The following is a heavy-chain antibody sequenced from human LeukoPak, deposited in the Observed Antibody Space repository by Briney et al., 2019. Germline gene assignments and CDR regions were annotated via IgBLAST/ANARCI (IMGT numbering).Heavy chain of an antibody. CDR1: GYSIRSGYY. J-gene: IGHJ4*02. CDR3: ARDRESSPWELLLDY. V-gene: IGHV4-38-2*02. D-gene: IGHD1-26*01. Sequence: KPSETLSLTCAVSGYSIRSGYYWAWIRQPPGKGLEWIGSLHHTRSTYYNPSLKSRDTMSVDRSNNKFSLNLNSVTAADTAVYYCARDRESSPWELLLDYWGQGIVVTASS. CDR2: LHHTRST.